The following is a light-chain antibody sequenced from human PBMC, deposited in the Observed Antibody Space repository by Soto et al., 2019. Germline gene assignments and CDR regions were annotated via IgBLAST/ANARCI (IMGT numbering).Light chain of an antibody. J-gene: IGLJ2*01. CDR1: SSDVENYNL. CDR3: CSYASGDTFE. CDR2: EGT. V-gene: IGLV2-23*03. Sequence: QSALTQPASVSGSPGQSITISCTGTSSDVENYNLVSWYQRHPGKAPKLMIYEGTKRPSGVSNRFSGSKSGNTASLTISGLQAEDEADYYCCSYASGDTFEFGGGTKLTVL.